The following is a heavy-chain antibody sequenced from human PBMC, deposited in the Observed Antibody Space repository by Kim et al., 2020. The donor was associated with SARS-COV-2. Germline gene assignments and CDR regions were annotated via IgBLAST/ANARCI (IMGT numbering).Heavy chain of an antibody. CDR3: AGGDTSGFGEVCLGIDV. Sequence: SETLSLTCTVSGGSISSFYWSWIRQPPGKGLEWIGYIYYSVSTNYNPSLKSRVTFSVDTSKNQFSLKLSSVTAADTAVYYCAGGDTSGFGEVCLGIDVWG. V-gene: IGHV4-59*08. D-gene: IGHD3-10*01. CDR2: IYYSVST. CDR1: GGSISSFY. J-gene: IGHJ6*01.